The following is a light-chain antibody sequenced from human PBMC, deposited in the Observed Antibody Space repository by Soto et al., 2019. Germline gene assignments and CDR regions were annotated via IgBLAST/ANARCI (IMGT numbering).Light chain of an antibody. J-gene: IGLJ1*01. CDR2: EVS. V-gene: IGLV2-8*01. Sequence: QSALTQPPSASGSPGQSVTISCTGTSSDVGGYNYVSWYQQYPGKAPKLMIYEVSKRPSGVPDRFSGSKSGNTASLTVSGLQAEDEADYYCCPYAGRNREVFGTGTKVTVL. CDR1: SSDVGGYNY. CDR3: CPYAGRNREV.